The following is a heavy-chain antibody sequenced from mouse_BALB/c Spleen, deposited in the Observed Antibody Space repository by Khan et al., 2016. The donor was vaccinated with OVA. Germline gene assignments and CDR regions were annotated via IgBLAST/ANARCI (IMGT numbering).Heavy chain of an antibody. CDR2: NSNSGST. CDR3: ARTARIKY. J-gene: IGHJ2*01. D-gene: IGHD1-2*01. CDR1: CYFITNGYG. Sequence: VQPKQSGPWPGKPSQSPFPNFTVHCYFITNGYGWELNRQFPGKKMEWVGHNSNSGSTNDNPSLKSRISITRDTSKNQFFLQLNSVTTEDTATYYCARTARIKYWGQGTTLTVSS. V-gene: IGHV3-1*02.